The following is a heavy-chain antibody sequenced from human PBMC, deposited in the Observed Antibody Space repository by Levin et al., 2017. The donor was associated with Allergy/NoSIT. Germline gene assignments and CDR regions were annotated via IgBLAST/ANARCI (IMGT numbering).Heavy chain of an antibody. CDR2: IWYDGSNK. J-gene: IGHJ1*01. Sequence: SPRLSCAASRFPFSSYGMHWVRQAPGKGLEWVAVIWYDGSNKYYADSVKGRFTISRDNSKNTLYLQMNSLRAEDTAVYYCARDPPYYDRSRVGGYFQHWGQGTLVTVSS. CDR1: RFPFSSYG. D-gene: IGHD3-22*01. CDR3: ARDPPYYDRSRVGGYFQH. V-gene: IGHV3-33*01.